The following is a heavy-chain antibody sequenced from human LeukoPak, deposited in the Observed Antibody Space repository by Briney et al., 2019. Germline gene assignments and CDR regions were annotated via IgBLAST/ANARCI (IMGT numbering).Heavy chain of an antibody. J-gene: IGHJ4*02. Sequence: ASAKVSCKASGYTFTGYYMHWVRRAPGQGLEWMGRINPNSGGTNYAQKFQGRVTMTRDTSISTAYMELSRLRSDDTAVYYCASPRLSGYYLDYWGQGTLVTVSS. V-gene: IGHV1-2*06. CDR3: ASPRLSGYYLDY. CDR1: GYTFTGYY. CDR2: INPNSGGT. D-gene: IGHD3-3*01.